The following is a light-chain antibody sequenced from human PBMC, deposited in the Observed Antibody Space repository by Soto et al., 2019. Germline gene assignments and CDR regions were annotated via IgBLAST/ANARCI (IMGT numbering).Light chain of an antibody. CDR2: DVS. CDR3: SSYTSSNVV. V-gene: IGLV2-14*01. Sequence: QSVLTQPASVSGSPGQSITISCTGTSSDVGGYNYVSWYQQHPGKAPKLMIYDVSNRPSGVSNRFSGSKPGNTASLTISGLQAEDEADYYCSSYTSSNVVFGGGTKVTVL. CDR1: SSDVGGYNY. J-gene: IGLJ2*01.